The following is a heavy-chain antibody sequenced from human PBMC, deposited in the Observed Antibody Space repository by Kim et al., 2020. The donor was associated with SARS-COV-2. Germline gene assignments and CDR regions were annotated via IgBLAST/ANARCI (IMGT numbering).Heavy chain of an antibody. J-gene: IGHJ5*02. CDR3: ARGRSGTWGYNWFDP. D-gene: IGHD3-16*01. CDR1: GGSFSGYY. V-gene: IGHV4-34*01. Sequence: SETLSLTCAVYGGSFSGYYWSWIRQPPGKGLEWIGEINHSGSTNYNPSLKSRVTISVDTSKNQFSLKLSSVTAADTAVYYCARGRSGTWGYNWFDPWGQGTLVTVSA. CDR2: INHSGST.